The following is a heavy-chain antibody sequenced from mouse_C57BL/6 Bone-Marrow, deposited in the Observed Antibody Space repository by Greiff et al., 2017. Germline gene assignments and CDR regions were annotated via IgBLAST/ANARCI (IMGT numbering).Heavy chain of an antibody. CDR2: IWSGGST. V-gene: IGHV2-5*01. CDR1: GFSLTSYG. J-gene: IGHJ3*01. CDR3: AFLPWFAY. Sequence: VQLQQSGPGLVQPSQSLSITCTVSGFSLTSYGVHWVRQSPGKGLEWLGVIWSGGSTDYNAAFMSRLSITTDNSKCQVFCKMNSLQADDTAIYCCAFLPWFAYWGQGTLVTVSA.